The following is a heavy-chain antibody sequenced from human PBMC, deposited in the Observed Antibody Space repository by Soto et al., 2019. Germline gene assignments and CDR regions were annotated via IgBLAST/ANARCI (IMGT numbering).Heavy chain of an antibody. D-gene: IGHD3-3*01. CDR3: ARCTIFGGVIERFDP. CDR1: GGSISSGGYS. CDR2: IYHSGST. Sequence: QLQLQESGSGLVKPSQTLSLTCAVSGGSISSGGYSWRWIRQPPGKGLEWIGYIYHSGSTYYNPSIMSRGTIPVDRPNTQFSLKLSSVSAADTAVYYCARCTIFGGVIERFDPWGQGTLVTVSS. J-gene: IGHJ5*02. V-gene: IGHV4-30-2*01.